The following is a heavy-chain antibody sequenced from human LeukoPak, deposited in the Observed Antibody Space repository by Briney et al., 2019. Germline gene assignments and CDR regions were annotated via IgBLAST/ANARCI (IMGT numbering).Heavy chain of an antibody. CDR2: IWYDGSNK. V-gene: IGHV3-33*01. D-gene: IGHD3-3*01. Sequence: GGSLRLSCAASGFTFSSYGMHWVRQAPGKGLEWVAVIWYDGSNKYYADSVKGRFTISRDNSKNTLYLQMNSLRAEDTAVYYCARDVGYDFWSGYYYYYYGMDVWGQGTTVTVSS. CDR1: GFTFSSYG. CDR3: ARDVGYDFWSGYYYYYYGMDV. J-gene: IGHJ6*02.